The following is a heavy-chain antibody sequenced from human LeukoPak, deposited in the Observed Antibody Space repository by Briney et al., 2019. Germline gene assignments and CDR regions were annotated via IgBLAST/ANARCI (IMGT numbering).Heavy chain of an antibody. Sequence: ASVKVSCKVSVSTFTGYYMHWVRQAPGQGLEWMGWMNPNSGGTDYAQKFQGRVTMTRDTSLSTAYMELSRLRSDDTAVYYCTRATSVVVPAADHYYYGMDVWGQGTTVTVSS. CDR3: TRATSVVVPAADHYYYGMDV. V-gene: IGHV1-2*02. CDR2: MNPNSGGT. D-gene: IGHD2-2*01. CDR1: VSTFTGYY. J-gene: IGHJ6*02.